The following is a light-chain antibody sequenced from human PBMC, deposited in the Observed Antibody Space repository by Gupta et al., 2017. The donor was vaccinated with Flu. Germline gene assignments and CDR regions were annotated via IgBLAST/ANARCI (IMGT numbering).Light chain of an antibody. CDR1: SSNIGSNT. CDR2: SNH. V-gene: IGLV1-44*01. J-gene: IGLJ1*01. Sequence: QSVLTQPPSASGTPGQRVTIPCSGSSSNIGSNTVNWYQQLPGTAPKLLIFSNHQRPSGVPDRFSGSNSGTSASLAISGLQSEDEADYYCAAWDDSLNGLVFGPGTKVTVL. CDR3: AAWDDSLNGLV.